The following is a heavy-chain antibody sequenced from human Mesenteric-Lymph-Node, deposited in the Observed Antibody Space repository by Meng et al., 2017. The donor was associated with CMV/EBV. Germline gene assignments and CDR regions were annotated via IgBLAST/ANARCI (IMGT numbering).Heavy chain of an antibody. CDR1: GGSINSTTSY. CDR3: ARSPLRYCSSTSCYGSGDY. D-gene: IGHD2-2*01. Sequence: GSLRLSCTVSGGSINSTTSYWGWIRQPPGKGLDWIGSVYYSGSTYYNPSLKSRVPISVDTSKNQLSLKLSSVTAADTAVYYCARSPLRYCSSTSCYGSGDYWGQGTLVTVSS. V-gene: IGHV4-39*07. J-gene: IGHJ4*02. CDR2: VYYSGST.